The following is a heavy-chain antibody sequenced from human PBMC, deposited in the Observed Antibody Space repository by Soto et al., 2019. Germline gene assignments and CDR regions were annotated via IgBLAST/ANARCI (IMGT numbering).Heavy chain of an antibody. CDR2: ISAYSVDT. CDR1: GYRFETYA. CDR3: ARGHGAIRGPLDV. Sequence: QVQLVQSGAEVKKPGASVKVSCKASGYRFETYAMTWVRQAPGQGLEWMGWISAYSVDTYSAQKFQDRLTMTKDTPPGTANRELRALTSDDTAVYYWARGHGAIRGPLDVGGQGPRVTVPS. J-gene: IGHJ6*02. V-gene: IGHV1-18*01. D-gene: IGHD1-26*01.